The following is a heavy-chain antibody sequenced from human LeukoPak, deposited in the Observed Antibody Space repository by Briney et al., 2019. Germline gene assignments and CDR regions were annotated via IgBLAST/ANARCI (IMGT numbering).Heavy chain of an antibody. CDR3: ARDPTYYYFDY. Sequence: GGSLRLSCAASGFTVSSNYMSWVRQAPGKGLQWVLVIYSGGGTYYADSVKGRFTISRDNSKNTLYLQMNNVRPEDTAMHYCARDPTYYYFDYWGQGTLVTVSS. V-gene: IGHV3-66*02. CDR1: GFTVSSNY. D-gene: IGHD1-26*01. J-gene: IGHJ4*02. CDR2: IYSGGGT.